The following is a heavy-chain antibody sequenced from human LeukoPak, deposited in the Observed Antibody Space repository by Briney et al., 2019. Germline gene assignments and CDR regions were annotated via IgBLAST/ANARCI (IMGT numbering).Heavy chain of an antibody. CDR1: GYSISSGYY. D-gene: IGHD3-3*01. CDR3: ASYDFWSGYYGRENNWFDP. CDR2: ICHSGST. J-gene: IGHJ5*02. V-gene: IGHV4-38-2*01. Sequence: LETLSLTCAVSGYSISSGYYWGWIRQPPGKGREWIGSICHSGSTYYNPSLKSRVTISVDTSKNQFSLTLSSVTAADTAVYYCASYDFWSGYYGRENNWFDPWGQGTLVTVSS.